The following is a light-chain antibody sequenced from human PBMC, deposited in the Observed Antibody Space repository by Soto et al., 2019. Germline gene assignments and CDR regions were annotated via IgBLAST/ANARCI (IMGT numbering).Light chain of an antibody. Sequence: QSALTQPPSASGSPGQSVTISCTGTSSDVGAYNFVSWFQQHPGKAPKLMIYDVSKRPSGVPDRFSGSKSDNTASLTVYGLRSEDEADYYCAAWDDSLSGVVFGGGTKLTVL. J-gene: IGLJ2*01. CDR1: SSDVGAYNF. CDR2: DVS. CDR3: AAWDDSLSGVV. V-gene: IGLV2-8*01.